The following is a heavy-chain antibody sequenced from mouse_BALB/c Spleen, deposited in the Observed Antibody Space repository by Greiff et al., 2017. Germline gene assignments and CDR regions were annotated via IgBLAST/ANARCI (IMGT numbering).Heavy chain of an antibody. Sequence: VKLMESGPGLVAPSQSLSITCTVSGFSLTSYGVHWVRQPPGKGLEWLGVIWAGGSTNYNSALMSRLSISKDNSKSQVFLKMNSLQTDDTAMYYCATAYYGYSYYAMDNGGQGTSVTVSS. V-gene: IGHV2-9*02. D-gene: IGHD2-9*01. CDR2: IWAGGST. CDR1: GFSLTSYG. CDR3: ATAYYGYSYYAMDN. J-gene: IGHJ4*01.